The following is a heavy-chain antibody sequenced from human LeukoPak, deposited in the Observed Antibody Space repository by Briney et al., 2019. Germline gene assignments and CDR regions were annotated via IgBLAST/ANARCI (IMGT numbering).Heavy chain of an antibody. CDR3: ARGDAAMITGLNN. J-gene: IGHJ4*02. Sequence: SETLSLTCTVSGGSVSSGIYYWSWIRQPPGKGLEWIGYIYYSGSTYYNPSLKSRVAISVDTSKNQFSLKLSSVTAADTAVYYCARGDAAMITGLNNWGQGTLVTVPS. D-gene: IGHD5-18*01. V-gene: IGHV4-30-4*01. CDR2: IYYSGST. CDR1: GGSVSSGIYY.